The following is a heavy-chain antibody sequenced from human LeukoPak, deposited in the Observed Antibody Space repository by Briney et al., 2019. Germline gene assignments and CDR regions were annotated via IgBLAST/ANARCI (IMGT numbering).Heavy chain of an antibody. V-gene: IGHV4-39*07. J-gene: IGHJ4*02. CDR3: ARGRGIYDYVWGSYRYTAYFDY. CDR2: INHSGST. D-gene: IGHD3-16*02. CDR1: GGSISSSSYY. Sequence: SETLSLTCTVSGGSISSSSYYWSWIRQPPGKGLEWIAEINHSGSTNYNPSLKSRVTISVDTSKNQFSLKLSSVTAADTAVYYCARGRGIYDYVWGSYRYTAYFDYWGQGTLVTVSS.